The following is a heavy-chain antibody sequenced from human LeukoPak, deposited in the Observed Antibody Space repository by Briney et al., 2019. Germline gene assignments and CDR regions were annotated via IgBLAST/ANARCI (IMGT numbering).Heavy chain of an antibody. V-gene: IGHV4-39*02. Sequence: SSETLSLTCTVSGGSISSSSYHWGWIRQPPGKGLEWIGIIYYSGSTYYSPSLKSRVTISVDTSKNQFSLKLSSVTAADTAVYYCARDSNGIAAPFDYWGQGTLVTVSS. CDR2: IYYSGST. D-gene: IGHD6-13*01. CDR3: ARDSNGIAAPFDY. CDR1: GGSISSSSYH. J-gene: IGHJ4*02.